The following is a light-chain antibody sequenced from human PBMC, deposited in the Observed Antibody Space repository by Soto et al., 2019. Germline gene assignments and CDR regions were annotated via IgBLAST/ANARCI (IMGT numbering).Light chain of an antibody. CDR2: GAS. CDR1: RIVISNY. CDR3: QKYDTSPYS. J-gene: IGKJ2*03. Sequence: ESVLAQSPGTLSLSPGEGATLSCRSSRIVISNYLAWYQKKPGQAPRLLIYGASNRATGVPYRFSGSGSGTDFTLTIRGLESEDFAVYFCQKYDTSPYSFGQGTKLEIK. V-gene: IGKV3-20*01.